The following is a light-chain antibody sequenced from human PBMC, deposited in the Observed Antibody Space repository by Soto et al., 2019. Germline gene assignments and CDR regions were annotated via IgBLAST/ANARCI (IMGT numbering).Light chain of an antibody. Sequence: VLTRSPGTLSLSPEERATLSCIASQSVNNNYLAWYQQKPGQAPRLFIYGASNRATGIPDRFSGSGYGTDFTLTISRLEPEDFAMYFCQQYVSSPQTFGQGTKVDIK. CDR2: GAS. CDR3: QQYVSSPQT. V-gene: IGKV3-20*01. CDR1: QSVNNNY. J-gene: IGKJ1*01.